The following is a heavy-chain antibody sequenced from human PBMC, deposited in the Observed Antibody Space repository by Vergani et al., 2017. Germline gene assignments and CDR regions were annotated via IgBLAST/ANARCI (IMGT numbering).Heavy chain of an antibody. D-gene: IGHD1-26*01. Sequence: EVQLEESGGGLVLPGRSLRLSCVASGFTSAGYAMHWVRQAPGKGLEWVSGISWNSNSIGYADSVKGRFTISRDNAKNTLYLQMNSLRAEDTAVYYCAKGHSGSRRGAFDIWGQGTMVTVSS. J-gene: IGHJ3*02. CDR3: AKGHSGSRRGAFDI. CDR1: GFTSAGYA. CDR2: ISWNSNSI. V-gene: IGHV3-9*02.